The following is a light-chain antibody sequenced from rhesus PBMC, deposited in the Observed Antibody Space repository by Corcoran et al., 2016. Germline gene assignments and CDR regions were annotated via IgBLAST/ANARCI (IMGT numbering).Light chain of an antibody. J-gene: IGKJ1*01. CDR1: QGITND. CDR3: QHYYSTPWT. V-gene: IGKV1-25*01. Sequence: DIQMTQSPSSLSASVGDRVTITCRASQGITNDLAWYQQKPGETPKLLIYEAYSLQSGIPSRFSGSGSVTDFTLTISSLQSEDFATNYCQHYYSTPWTFGQGTKVEIK. CDR2: EAY.